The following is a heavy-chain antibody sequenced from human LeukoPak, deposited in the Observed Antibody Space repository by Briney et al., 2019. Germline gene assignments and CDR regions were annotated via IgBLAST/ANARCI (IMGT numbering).Heavy chain of an antibody. J-gene: IGHJ3*02. CDR1: GYPFYRLW. D-gene: IGHD5-24*01. CDR2: VYPGDSDT. Sequence: GESLKISCDAPGYPFYRLWLGLVRQTPGKGLEWMGIVYPGDSDTKYSPSFQGQVTISADKSNSPAYLQWSILKASDTAIYYCASRHRDDYAYDAFDIWGQGTMVTVSS. CDR3: ASRHRDDYAYDAFDI. V-gene: IGHV5-51*01.